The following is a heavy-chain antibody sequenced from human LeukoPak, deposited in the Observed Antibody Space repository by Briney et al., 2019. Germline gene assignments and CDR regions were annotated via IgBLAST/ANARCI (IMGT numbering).Heavy chain of an antibody. D-gene: IGHD3-10*01. CDR3: ARQTYGSGSYYILDC. CDR2: IYYSGST. V-gene: IGHV4-39*01. J-gene: IGHJ4*02. CDR1: GGSISSSSYY. Sequence: SETLSLTCSVSGGSISSSSYYWGWIRQPPGKGLEWIGTIYYSGSTYYNPSLKSRVTISVDTSKNQFSLKLGSVTAAGTAVYYCARQTYGSGSYYILDCWGQGTLVTVSS.